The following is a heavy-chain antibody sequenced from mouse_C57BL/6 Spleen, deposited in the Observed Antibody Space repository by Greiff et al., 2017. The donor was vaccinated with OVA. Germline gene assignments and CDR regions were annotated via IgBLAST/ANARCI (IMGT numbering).Heavy chain of an antibody. CDR3: ARHNYGSSYKEFAY. V-gene: IGHV5-6*02. D-gene: IGHD1-1*01. CDR1: GFTFSSYG. Sequence: EVMLVESGGDLVKPGGSLKLSCAASGFTFSSYGMSWVRQTPDKRLAWVATISSGGSYTYYQDRVKGRFTISRDNAKNTLYLQMSSLKSEDTAMYYCARHNYGSSYKEFAYWGQGTLVTFSA. J-gene: IGHJ3*01. CDR2: ISSGGSYT.